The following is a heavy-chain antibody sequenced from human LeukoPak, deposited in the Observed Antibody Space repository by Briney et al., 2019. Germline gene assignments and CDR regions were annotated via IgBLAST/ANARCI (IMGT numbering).Heavy chain of an antibody. V-gene: IGHV3-23*01. J-gene: IGHJ3*02. D-gene: IGHD6-13*01. Sequence: GGSLRLSCAASGFTFSSYAMNCVRQAPGKGLEWVSGISASGGSTYYADSVKGRFTISRDNSKSTVYLQMNSLRTDDTAVYYCAKVWKEQLVRSGAFDIWGQGTMVIVSS. CDR2: ISASGGST. CDR3: AKVWKEQLVRSGAFDI. CDR1: GFTFSSYA.